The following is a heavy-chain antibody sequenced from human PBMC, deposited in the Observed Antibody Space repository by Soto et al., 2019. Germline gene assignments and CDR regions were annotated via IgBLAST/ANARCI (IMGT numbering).Heavy chain of an antibody. V-gene: IGHV3-21*01. Sequence: TGGSLRLSCAASGFTFSSYSMNWVRQAPGKGLEWVSSISSSSSYIYYADSVKGRFTISRDNAKNSLYLQMNSLRAEDTAVYYCARIPGQWLRFGPYYYYYMDVWGKGTTVTVSS. CDR3: ARIPGQWLRFGPYYYYYMDV. CDR2: ISSSSSYI. J-gene: IGHJ6*03. D-gene: IGHD5-12*01. CDR1: GFTFSSYS.